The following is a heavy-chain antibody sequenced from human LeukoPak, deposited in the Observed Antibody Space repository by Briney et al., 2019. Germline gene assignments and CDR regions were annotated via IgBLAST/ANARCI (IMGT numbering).Heavy chain of an antibody. V-gene: IGHV3-7*01. J-gene: IGHJ4*02. D-gene: IGHD6-19*01. CDR2: ISPDGREN. CDR1: GFTSGDYW. CDR3: ARDGSGWSVY. Sequence: GGSLRLSCTASGFTSGDYWMSWLRQAPGKGLEWVINISPDGRENYFVDSVKGRFTISRDNAKNSLYLQMNSLRAEDTAVYYCARDGSGWSVYWGQGTLVTVSS.